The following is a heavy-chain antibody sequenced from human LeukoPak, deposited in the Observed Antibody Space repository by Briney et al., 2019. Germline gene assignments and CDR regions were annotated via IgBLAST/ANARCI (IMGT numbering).Heavy chain of an antibody. CDR1: GGTFSSYA. V-gene: IGHV1-69*13. CDR2: IIPIFGTA. D-gene: IGHD6-19*01. Sequence: SVTVSCKASGGTFSSYAISWVRQAPGQGLEWMGGIIPIFGTANYAQKFQGRVTITADESTNTAYMELSSLRSEDTAVYYCASSRFSGWSQIDYWGQGTLVTVSS. CDR3: ASSRFSGWSQIDY. J-gene: IGHJ4*02.